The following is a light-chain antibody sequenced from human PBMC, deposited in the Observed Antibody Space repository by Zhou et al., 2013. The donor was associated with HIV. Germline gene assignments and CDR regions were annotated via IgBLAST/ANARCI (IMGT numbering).Light chain of an antibody. Sequence: AVRMTQSPSSFSASAGDRVTITCRASQGISNYLAWYQQKPGKAPKLLIYGASILQTGVPSRFSGSGSGTEFTLTISSLQPEDFATYYCLQHNSYPLTFGGGTKVEIK. V-gene: IGKV1-8*01. J-gene: IGKJ4*01. CDR1: QGISNY. CDR3: LQHNSYPLT. CDR2: GAS.